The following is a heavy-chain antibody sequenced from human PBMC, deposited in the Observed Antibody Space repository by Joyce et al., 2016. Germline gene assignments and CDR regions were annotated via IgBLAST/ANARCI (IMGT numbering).Heavy chain of an antibody. D-gene: IGHD1-1*01. Sequence: QVQLVESGGGVVQPGRSLRLSCAASGFTFSSYGMHWVRQAQGKGLEWVAVISYDRSNEYYVDSVKGRFTISRDNSKNTLYLQMNSLRAEDTAVYYCAKDGTGTTNYFDSWGQGTLVTVSS. V-gene: IGHV3-30*18. J-gene: IGHJ4*02. CDR2: ISYDRSNE. CDR1: GFTFSSYG. CDR3: AKDGTGTTNYFDS.